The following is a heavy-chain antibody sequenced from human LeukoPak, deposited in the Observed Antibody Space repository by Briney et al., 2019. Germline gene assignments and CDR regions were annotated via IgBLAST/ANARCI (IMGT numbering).Heavy chain of an antibody. CDR2: ISSSGSTI. V-gene: IGHV3-11*01. CDR3: ARDRFSGSYPLDY. CDR1: GFTFSDYY. D-gene: IGHD1-26*01. Sequence: GGSLRLSCAASGFTFSDYYMSWIRQAPGKGLEWVSYISSSGSTIFYADSVKGRFTISRDNAKNSLYLQMNSLRAEDTAVYFCARDRFSGSYPLDYWGQGPLVTVSS. J-gene: IGHJ4*02.